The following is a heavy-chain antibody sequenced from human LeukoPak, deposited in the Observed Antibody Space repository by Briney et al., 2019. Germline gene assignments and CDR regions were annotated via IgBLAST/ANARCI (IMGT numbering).Heavy chain of an antibody. Sequence: GGSLRLSCVASGFTFSSYAMSWVRQAPGKGLVWVSTISSSGGNTYYADSVKGRFTISRDNSKNTLYLQMNSLRAEDTAVYYCARVKGEQQTSFDYWGQGTLVTVSS. D-gene: IGHD6-13*01. V-gene: IGHV3-23*01. CDR1: GFTFSSYA. J-gene: IGHJ4*02. CDR2: ISSSGGNT. CDR3: ARVKGEQQTSFDY.